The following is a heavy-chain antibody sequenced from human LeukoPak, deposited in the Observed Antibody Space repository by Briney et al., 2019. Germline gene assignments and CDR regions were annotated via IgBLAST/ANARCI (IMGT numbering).Heavy chain of an antibody. CDR1: GITFDDYA. CDR3: VKDFKPLVVVPAANAFDI. V-gene: IGHV3-9*01. Sequence: GRSLRLSCAASGITFDDYAMHWVRQAPGKGLEWVSGISWNSGSIGYADSVKGRFTISRDNAKNSLYLQMNSLRAEDTALYYCVKDFKPLVVVPAANAFDIWGQGTMVTVSS. J-gene: IGHJ3*02. CDR2: ISWNSGSI. D-gene: IGHD2-2*01.